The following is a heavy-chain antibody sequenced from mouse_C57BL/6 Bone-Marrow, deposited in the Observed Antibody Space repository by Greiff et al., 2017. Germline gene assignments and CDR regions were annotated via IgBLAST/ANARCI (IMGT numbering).Heavy chain of an antibody. CDR2: IRNKANGYTT. Sequence: EVKLQESGGGLVQPGGSLSLSCAASGFTFTDYYMSWVRQPPGKALEWLGFIRNKANGYTTEYSASVKGRFTISRDNSQSIHYLQMNALRAEDSATYYCARSLLLRLDFDVWGTGTTVTVSS. D-gene: IGHD1-1*01. CDR1: GFTFTDYY. V-gene: IGHV7-3*01. CDR3: ARSLLLRLDFDV. J-gene: IGHJ1*03.